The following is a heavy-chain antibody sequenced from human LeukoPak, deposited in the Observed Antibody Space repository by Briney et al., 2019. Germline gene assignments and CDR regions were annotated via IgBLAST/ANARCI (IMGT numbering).Heavy chain of an antibody. CDR3: ARTPHYYDILTGYYAPYWYFDL. D-gene: IGHD3-9*01. CDR2: IYYSGST. J-gene: IGHJ2*01. Sequence: PSETLSLTCTVSGGSISSYYWSWIRQPPGKGLEWIGYIYYSGSTNYNPSPKSRVTISVDTSKNQFSLKLSSVTAADTAVYYCARTPHYYDILTGYYAPYWYFDLWGRGTLVTVSS. V-gene: IGHV4-59*01. CDR1: GGSISSYY.